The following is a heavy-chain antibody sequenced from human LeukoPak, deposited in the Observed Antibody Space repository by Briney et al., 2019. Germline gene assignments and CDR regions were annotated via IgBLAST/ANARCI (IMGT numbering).Heavy chain of an antibody. CDR2: VSGSGGRT. CDR1: GGSFSGYY. Sequence: ETLSLTCAVYGGSFSGYYWSWVRQAPGKGLEWVSAVSGSGGRTYYADSVEGRFTISRDNSKNTLYLQMNSLRAEDTAIYYCAKSSSSWPYYYYYMDVWGKGTTVTVSS. J-gene: IGHJ6*03. D-gene: IGHD6-13*01. CDR3: AKSSSSWPYYYYYMDV. V-gene: IGHV3-23*01.